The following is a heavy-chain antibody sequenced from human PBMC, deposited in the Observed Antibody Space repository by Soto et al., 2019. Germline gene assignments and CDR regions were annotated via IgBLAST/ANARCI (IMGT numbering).Heavy chain of an antibody. CDR2: ISSSSSYI. Sequence: EVQLVESGGGLVKPGGSLRLSCAASGFTFSSYSMNWVRQAPGKGLEWVSSISSSSSYIYYADSVKGRFTISRDNAKNSLYLQMNSLRAEDTAVYYCATFDCSSTSCYLLYAFDIWGQGTMVTFSS. V-gene: IGHV3-21*01. J-gene: IGHJ3*02. CDR1: GFTFSSYS. D-gene: IGHD2-2*01. CDR3: ATFDCSSTSCYLLYAFDI.